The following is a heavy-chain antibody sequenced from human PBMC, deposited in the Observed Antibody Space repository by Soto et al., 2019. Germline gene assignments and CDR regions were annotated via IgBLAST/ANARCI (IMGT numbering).Heavy chain of an antibody. Sequence: SETLSLTCAVSGGSISSGGYSWSWIRQPPGKGLEWIGYIYHSGSTYYNPSLKSRVTISVDRSKNQFSLKLSSVTAADTAVYYCARGGHYYGSAYGMDVWGQGTTVTVAS. CDR1: GGSISSGGYS. CDR3: ARGGHYYGSAYGMDV. CDR2: IYHSGST. V-gene: IGHV4-30-2*01. J-gene: IGHJ6*02. D-gene: IGHD3-10*01.